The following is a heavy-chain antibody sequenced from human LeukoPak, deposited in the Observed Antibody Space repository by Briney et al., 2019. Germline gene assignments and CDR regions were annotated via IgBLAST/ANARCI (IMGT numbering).Heavy chain of an antibody. Sequence: QPGGSLRLSCAASGFTFSSYAMSWVRQAPGKGLEWVSAISGSGGSTYYADSVKGRITISRDNSKNTLYLQMNSLRAEDTAVYYCAKSRQSMIVVVITTDYFDYWGQGTLVTVSS. D-gene: IGHD3-22*01. CDR1: GFTFSSYA. CDR2: ISGSGGST. V-gene: IGHV3-23*01. J-gene: IGHJ4*02. CDR3: AKSRQSMIVVVITTDYFDY.